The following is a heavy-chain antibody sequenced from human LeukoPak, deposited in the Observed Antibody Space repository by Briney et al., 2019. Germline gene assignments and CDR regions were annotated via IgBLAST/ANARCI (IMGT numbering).Heavy chain of an antibody. Sequence: ASVKVSCKASGGTFSSYAISWVRQAPGQGLEWMGRIIPILGIANYAQKFQGRVTITADKSTSTAYMELSSLRSEDTAVYYCAGDGSGRDGYNSNYWGQGTLVTVSS. V-gene: IGHV1-69*04. CDR1: GGTFSSYA. CDR2: IIPILGIA. CDR3: AGDGSGRDGYNSNY. D-gene: IGHD5-24*01. J-gene: IGHJ4*02.